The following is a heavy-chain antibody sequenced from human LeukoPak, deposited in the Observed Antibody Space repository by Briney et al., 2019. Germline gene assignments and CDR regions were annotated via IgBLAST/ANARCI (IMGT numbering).Heavy chain of an antibody. V-gene: IGHV3-30*04. CDR1: AFSFSAYT. Sequence: GGSLRLSCAASAFSFSAYTMHWVRQAPGKGLEWVAPILFDGSDTSYADSVKGRFTISRDNPKNSLYLQMNSLRAEDTAIYYCARDGDSNGSYYFDYWGQGTLVTVSS. D-gene: IGHD6-19*01. CDR3: ARDGDSNGSYYFDY. J-gene: IGHJ4*02. CDR2: ILFDGSDT.